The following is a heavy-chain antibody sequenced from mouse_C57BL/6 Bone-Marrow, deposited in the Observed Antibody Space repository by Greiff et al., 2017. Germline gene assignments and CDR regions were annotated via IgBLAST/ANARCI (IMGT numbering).Heavy chain of an antibody. J-gene: IGHJ1*03. CDR2: IHPNSGST. Sequence: VKLQQPGAELVKPGASVKLSCKASGYTFTSYWMHWVKQRPGQGLEWIGMIHPNSGSTNYNEKFKSKATLTVDKSSSTAYMQLSSLTSEDSAVYYCARGLFITTVVDWYFDVWGTGTTVTVSS. D-gene: IGHD1-1*01. V-gene: IGHV1-64*01. CDR3: ARGLFITTVVDWYFDV. CDR1: GYTFTSYW.